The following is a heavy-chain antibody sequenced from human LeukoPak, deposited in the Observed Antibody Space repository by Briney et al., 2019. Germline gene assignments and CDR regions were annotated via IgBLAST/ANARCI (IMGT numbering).Heavy chain of an antibody. V-gene: IGHV5-51*01. CDR2: IYPGDADT. J-gene: IGHJ5*02. Sequence: HGESLKISCKGAGYSFTSYWMGLVRPMPGKGLEWMGIIYPGDADTRYSPSFQGQVTISADKSISTAYLQWSSLKASDTAMYYCARRVYRSSSWFEPWGQGTLVTVSS. CDR1: GYSFTSYW. CDR3: ARRVYRSSSWFEP. D-gene: IGHD6-13*01.